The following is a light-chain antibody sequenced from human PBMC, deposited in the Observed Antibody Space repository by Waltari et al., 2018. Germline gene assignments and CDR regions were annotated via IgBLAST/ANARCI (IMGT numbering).Light chain of an antibody. CDR3: QQRRSWPLT. Sequence: EIVLTQSPATLSLSPGESATLSCRASHPVNSFLAWYRQQPGQPPELLIYDVSNRATDIPARFSGGGSGTDFTLTINSLQPEDFAVYYCQQRRSWPLTFGGGTKVEIK. V-gene: IGKV3-11*01. CDR2: DVS. CDR1: HPVNSF. J-gene: IGKJ4*01.